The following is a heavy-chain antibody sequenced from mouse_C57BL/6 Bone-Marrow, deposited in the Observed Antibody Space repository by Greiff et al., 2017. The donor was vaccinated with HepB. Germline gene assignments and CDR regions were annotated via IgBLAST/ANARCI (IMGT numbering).Heavy chain of an antibody. CDR1: GFTFSNYW. V-gene: IGHV6-3*01. CDR3: TMVYYYGSSYPYFDY. J-gene: IGHJ2*01. D-gene: IGHD1-1*01. Sequence: EVKVVESGGGLVQPGGSMKLSCVASGFTFSNYWMNWVRQSPEKGLEWVAQIRLKSDNYATHYAESVKGRFTISRDDSKSSVYLQMNNLRAEDTGIYYCTMVYYYGSSYPYFDYWGQGTTLTVSS. CDR2: IRLKSDNYAT.